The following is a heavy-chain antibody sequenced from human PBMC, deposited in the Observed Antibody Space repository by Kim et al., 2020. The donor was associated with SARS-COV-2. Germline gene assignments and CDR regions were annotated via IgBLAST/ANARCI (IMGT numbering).Heavy chain of an antibody. V-gene: IGHV3-23*01. CDR1: GFTFSSYA. CDR3: AKEERILRYFDSYYYYGMDV. CDR2: ISGSGGST. J-gene: IGHJ6*02. D-gene: IGHD3-9*01. Sequence: GGSLRLSCAASGFTFSSYAMSWVRQAPGKGLEWVSAISGSGGSTYYADSVKGRFTISRDNSKNTLYLQMNSLRAEDTAVYYCAKEERILRYFDSYYYYGMDVWGQGTTVTVSS.